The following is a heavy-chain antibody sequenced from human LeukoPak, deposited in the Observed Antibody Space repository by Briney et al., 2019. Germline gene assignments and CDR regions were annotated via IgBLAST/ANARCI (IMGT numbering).Heavy chain of an antibody. CDR2: IYYTGTT. D-gene: IGHD2-15*01. CDR1: GGSISSSSYH. V-gene: IGHV4-39*07. Sequence: SETLSLTCTVSGGSISSSSYHWGWIRQPPGKGLEWIGSIYYTGTTYYNPSLKSRVTISVDTSKNQFSLKLSSVTAADTAVYYCARGPDSYCSGGSCYKARAFDYWGQGTLVTVSS. CDR3: ARGPDSYCSGGSCYKARAFDY. J-gene: IGHJ4*02.